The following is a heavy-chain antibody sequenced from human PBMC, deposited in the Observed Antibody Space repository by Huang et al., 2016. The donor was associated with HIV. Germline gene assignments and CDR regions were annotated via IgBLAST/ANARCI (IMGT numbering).Heavy chain of an antibody. CDR2: SRGGGSST. Sequence: EVQLLESGGGLVQPGGSLRLSCAASIFTFSTSAISWVRQATGKGLVWVSGSRGGGSSTYYADSVKGRFTIYRDNSRNTLYLQMKSLRVEDTAIYYCAKGSERSLTGPKYQYYFDYWGQGTLVTVSS. CDR1: IFTFSTSA. V-gene: IGHV3-23*01. CDR3: AKGSERSLTGPKYQYYFDY. D-gene: IGHD3-3*01. J-gene: IGHJ4*02.